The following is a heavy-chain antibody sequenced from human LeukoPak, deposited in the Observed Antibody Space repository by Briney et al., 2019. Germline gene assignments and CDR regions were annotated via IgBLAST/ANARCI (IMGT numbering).Heavy chain of an antibody. D-gene: IGHD1-26*01. CDR2: IYYSGST. J-gene: IGHJ6*03. Sequence: KSSETLSLTCTVSGGSISSYYWSWIRQPPGKGLEWIGYIYYSGSTNYNPSLKSRVTISVDTSKNQFSLKLSSVTAADTAVYYCAREGGFYYYYMDVWGKGTTVTISS. V-gene: IGHV4-59*01. CDR1: GGSISSYY. CDR3: AREGGFYYYYMDV.